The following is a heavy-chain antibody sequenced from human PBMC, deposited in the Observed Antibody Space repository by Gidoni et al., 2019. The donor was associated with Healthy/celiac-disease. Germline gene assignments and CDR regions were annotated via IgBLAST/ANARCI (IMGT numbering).Heavy chain of an antibody. CDR2: INPNSGGT. D-gene: IGHD2-2*01. V-gene: IGHV1-2*04. Sequence: QVQLVQSGAEVKKPGASVKVSCKASGYTCTGFYMHWVRQAPGQGLEWMGWINPNSGGTNYAQKFQSWVTMTRDTSISTAYMELSRLRSDDTAVYYCARGPGSSTTEGGFDPWGQGTLVTVSS. J-gene: IGHJ5*02. CDR3: ARGPGSSTTEGGFDP. CDR1: GYTCTGFY.